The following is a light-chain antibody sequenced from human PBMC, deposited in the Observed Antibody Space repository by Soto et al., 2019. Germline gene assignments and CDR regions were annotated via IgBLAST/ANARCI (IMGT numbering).Light chain of an antibody. V-gene: IGKV3-15*01. CDR3: HQYNDLPPWT. CDR2: GAS. Sequence: EIVMTQSPVTLSVSPGERATLSCRASQSVSTNLAWYQQKPGQAPRLLIYGASSRATDIPARFSGSGSGTEFTLTISSLQSEDFAVYYCHQYNDLPPWTFGQGTKVE. CDR1: QSVSTN. J-gene: IGKJ1*01.